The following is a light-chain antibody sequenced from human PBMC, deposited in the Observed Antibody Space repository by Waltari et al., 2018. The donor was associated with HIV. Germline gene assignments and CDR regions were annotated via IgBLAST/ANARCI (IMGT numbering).Light chain of an antibody. CDR1: SSDVGRYNY. V-gene: IGLV2-14*03. CDR2: DVS. CDR3: SSYTSSRTVV. J-gene: IGLJ2*01. Sequence: QSALTQPASVSGSPGQSITLSCTGASSDVGRYNYVSWYQHHPGKAPKLIIYDVSNRPSGVSHRFSGSKSGTTSSLTSSGLQAEDEADYYCSSYTSSRTVVFGGGTKLTVL.